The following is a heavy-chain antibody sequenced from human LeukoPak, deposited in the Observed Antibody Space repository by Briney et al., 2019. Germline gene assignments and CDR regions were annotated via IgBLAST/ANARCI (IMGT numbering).Heavy chain of an antibody. CDR1: GYTLTELS. D-gene: IGHD4-23*01. J-gene: IGHJ3*02. CDR2: FDPEDGET. V-gene: IGHV1-24*01. CDR3: ATSDDYGGNSGLVAFDI. Sequence: GASVKVSCKVSGYTLTELSIHWVRQAPGKGLEWMGGFDPEDGETIYAQKFQGRVTMTEDTSTDTAYMELSSLRSEDTAVYYCATSDDYGGNSGLVAFDIWGQGTMVTVSS.